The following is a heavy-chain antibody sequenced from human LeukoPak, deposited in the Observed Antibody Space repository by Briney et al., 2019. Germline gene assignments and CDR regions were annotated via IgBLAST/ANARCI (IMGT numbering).Heavy chain of an antibody. CDR3: AKSGGSYPYYFDY. D-gene: IGHD1-26*01. J-gene: IGHJ4*02. CDR1: GFTFSSYG. CDR2: IWYDGGNK. Sequence: GGSLRLSCAASGFTFSSYGMHWVRQAPGKGLECVAVIWYDGGNKYYADSVKGRFTISRDNSKNTLYLQMNSLRAEDTAVYYCAKSGGSYPYYFDYWGQGTLVTVSS. V-gene: IGHV3-33*06.